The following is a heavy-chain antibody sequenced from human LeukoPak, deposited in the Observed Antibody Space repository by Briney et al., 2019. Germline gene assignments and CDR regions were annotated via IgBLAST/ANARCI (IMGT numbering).Heavy chain of an antibody. J-gene: IGHJ3*02. CDR1: GFSVFSNY. D-gene: IGHD2-21*01. V-gene: IGHV3-53*01. CDR3: ARIYGNSTIADAFDI. CDR2: SYRRDTT. Sequence: GGSLRLSCAASGFSVFSNYMTWVRQAPGKGLEWVAVSYRRDTTFYADAVKGRFIISTDSSRKTVYLQMNSLRVDDTAMYYCARIYGNSTIADAFDIWGQGTMVIVSS.